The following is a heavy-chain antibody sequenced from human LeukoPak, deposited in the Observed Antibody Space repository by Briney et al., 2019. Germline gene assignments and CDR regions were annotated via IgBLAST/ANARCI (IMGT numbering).Heavy chain of an antibody. CDR1: GFTFSSYG. V-gene: IGHV3-30*02. Sequence: GGSLRLSCAASGFTFSSYGMHWVRQAPGKGLEWVAFIRYDGSNKYYADSVKGRFTISRDNSKNTLYLQMNSLRAEDTAVYYCVDFGVSWFDSWGQGTLVTVSS. CDR2: IRYDGSNK. CDR3: VDFGVSWFDS. D-gene: IGHD4-17*01. J-gene: IGHJ5*01.